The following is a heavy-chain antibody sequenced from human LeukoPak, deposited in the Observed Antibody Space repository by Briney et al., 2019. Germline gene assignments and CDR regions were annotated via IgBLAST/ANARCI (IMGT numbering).Heavy chain of an antibody. CDR1: GFTFSSYG. Sequence: GGSLRLSCAASGFTFSSYGMHWVRQAPGKGLEWVAVISYDGSNKYYADSVKGRFTISRDNSKNTLYLQMNSLRAEDTAVYYCAKDRADGYNIDAFDIWGQGTMVTVSS. D-gene: IGHD5-24*01. CDR3: AKDRADGYNIDAFDI. J-gene: IGHJ3*02. V-gene: IGHV3-30*18. CDR2: ISYDGSNK.